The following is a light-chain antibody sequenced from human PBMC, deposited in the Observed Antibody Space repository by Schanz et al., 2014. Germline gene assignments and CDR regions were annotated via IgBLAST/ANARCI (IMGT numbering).Light chain of an antibody. CDR3: QQSYNAPRT. J-gene: IGKJ1*01. CDR2: AAS. Sequence: DIQMTQSPSSLSASVGDRVTITCRASQSISSYLSWYQQKPGKAPKLLIYAASSLQSGVPSRFSGSASGTDFTLTISSLQPEDFATYYCQQSYNAPRTFGQGTKVEI. CDR1: QSISSY. V-gene: IGKV1-39*01.